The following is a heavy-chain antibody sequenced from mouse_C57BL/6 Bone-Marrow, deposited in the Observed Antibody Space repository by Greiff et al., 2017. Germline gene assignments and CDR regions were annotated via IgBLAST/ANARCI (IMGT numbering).Heavy chain of an antibody. D-gene: IGHD1-1*01. Sequence: EVQRVESGGGLVKPGGSLKLSCAASGFTFSSYTMSWVRQTPEKRLAWVATISGGGGNTYYPDSVKGRFTISRDNAKNTLYLQMSSLRSEDTALYYCARPYITTVVDWYFDVWGTGTTVTVSS. CDR3: ARPYITTVVDWYFDV. J-gene: IGHJ1*03. V-gene: IGHV5-9*01. CDR2: ISGGGGNT. CDR1: GFTFSSYT.